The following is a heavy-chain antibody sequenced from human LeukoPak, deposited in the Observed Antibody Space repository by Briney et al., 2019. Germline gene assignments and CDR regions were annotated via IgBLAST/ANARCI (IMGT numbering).Heavy chain of an antibody. CDR2: ISWNSGSI. Sequence: GGSLRLSCAASGFTFSSYGMHWVRQAPGKGLEWVSGISWNSGSIGYADSVKGRFTISRDNAKNSLYLQMNSLRAEDTALYYCANGGEYSSGIDAFDIWGQGTMVTVSS. CDR3: ANGGEYSSGIDAFDI. CDR1: GFTFSSYG. J-gene: IGHJ3*02. D-gene: IGHD6-19*01. V-gene: IGHV3-9*01.